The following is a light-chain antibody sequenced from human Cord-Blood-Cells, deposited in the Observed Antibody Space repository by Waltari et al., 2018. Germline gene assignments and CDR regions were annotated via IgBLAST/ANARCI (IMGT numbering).Light chain of an antibody. J-gene: IGKJ5*01. CDR1: QSVSSN. CDR2: GAS. V-gene: IGKV3-15*01. Sequence: EIVMMLSQATLSVSPGERATLSRRASQSVSSNLAWYQQNPGQAPRLLIYGASTRATGIPSRFSGSGSGTEFTLTISSLQSEDFAVYYCQQYNNWPFTFGQGTRLEIK. CDR3: QQYNNWPFT.